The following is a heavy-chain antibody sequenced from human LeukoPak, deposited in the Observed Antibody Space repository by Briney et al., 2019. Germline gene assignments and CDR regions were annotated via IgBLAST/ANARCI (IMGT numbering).Heavy chain of an antibody. V-gene: IGHV3-30-3*01. CDR1: GFTLSSYA. CDR2: ISYDGSNK. CDR3: ARTSYGDFQYYFDY. J-gene: IGHJ4*02. D-gene: IGHD4-17*01. Sequence: GGSLRLSCAASGFTLSSYAMHWVRQAPGKGLEWVAVISYDGSNKYYADSVKGRFTISRDNSKNTLYLQMNSLRAEDTAVYYCARTSYGDFQYYFDYWGQGTLVTVSS.